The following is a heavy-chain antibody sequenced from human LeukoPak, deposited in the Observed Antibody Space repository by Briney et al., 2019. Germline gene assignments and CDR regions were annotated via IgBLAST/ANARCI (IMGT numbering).Heavy chain of an antibody. CDR1: GFNVSSTY. CDR3: ARSRKNETGLNLFDY. CDR2: INSGGTT. V-gene: IGHV3-66*01. J-gene: IGHJ4*02. D-gene: IGHD1-14*01. Sequence: PGGSLRLSCVASGFNVSSTYMNWVRQAPGKGLEWVSLINSGGTTYYPDSVKGRFTIARDNSKNTLFLQMNSLRAEDSGVYYCARSRKNETGLNLFDYWGQGTLVTVSS.